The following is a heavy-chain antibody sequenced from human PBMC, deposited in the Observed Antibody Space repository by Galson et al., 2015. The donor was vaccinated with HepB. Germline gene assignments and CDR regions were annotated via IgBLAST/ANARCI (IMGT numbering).Heavy chain of an antibody. CDR3: AQDLTYSYGSGSNFVGMDV. Sequence: SLRLSGAASGLTFEDYAMHWVRQVPGKGLEWVSGISWNSDFTGYADSVRGRFTISRDNATYFLYLQMNSLRPEDTALYYCAQDLTYSYGSGSNFVGMDVWGQGPTVTASS. D-gene: IGHD3-10*01. J-gene: IGHJ6*02. CDR2: ISWNSDFT. CDR1: GLTFEDYA. V-gene: IGHV3-9*01.